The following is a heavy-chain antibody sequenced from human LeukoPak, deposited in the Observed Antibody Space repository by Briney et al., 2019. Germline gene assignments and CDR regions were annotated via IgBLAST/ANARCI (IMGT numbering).Heavy chain of an antibody. CDR1: GGSFSGHY. CDR2: MNHSGST. CDR3: ARGHTYYDFLTGYYSFAYFQH. J-gene: IGHJ1*01. D-gene: IGHD3-9*01. V-gene: IGHV4-34*01. Sequence: KPSETLSLTCVVYGGSFSGHYWSWIRQPPGEGLEWIGEMNHSGSTNYNPSLKSRVTISVDTSKNQFSLKLSSVTAADTAVYYCARGHTYYDFLTGYYSFAYFQHWGQGTLVTVSS.